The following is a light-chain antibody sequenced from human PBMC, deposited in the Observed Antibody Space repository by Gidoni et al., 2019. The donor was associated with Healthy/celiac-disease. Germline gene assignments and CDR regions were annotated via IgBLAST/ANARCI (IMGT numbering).Light chain of an antibody. CDR1: QSISSW. Sequence: DIQMTQSPSIQPASVGDRVTITCRASQSISSWLAWYQQKPGKAPKLLIYDASTLESGVPSRFSGSGSGTEFTLTISSLQPDDFATYYCQQYNSYSPELTFGHXTKVEIK. V-gene: IGKV1-5*01. CDR3: QQYNSYSPELT. J-gene: IGKJ1*01. CDR2: DAS.